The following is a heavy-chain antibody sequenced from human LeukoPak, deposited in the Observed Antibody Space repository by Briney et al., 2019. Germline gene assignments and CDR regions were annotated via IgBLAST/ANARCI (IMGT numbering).Heavy chain of an antibody. J-gene: IGHJ5*02. V-gene: IGHV3-48*03. CDR2: ISSSGSTI. CDR1: GFTFSSYE. Sequence: GGSLRLSCAASGFTFSSYEMNWVRQAPGKGLEWVSYISSSGSTIYYADSVKGRFTISRDNAKNSLYLQMNSLRAEDTAVYYCARERYQGETNWFDPWGQGTLVTVSS. D-gene: IGHD1-14*01. CDR3: ARERYQGETNWFDP.